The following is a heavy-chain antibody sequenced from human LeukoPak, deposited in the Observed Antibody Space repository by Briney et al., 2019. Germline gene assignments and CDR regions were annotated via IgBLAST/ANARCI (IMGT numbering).Heavy chain of an antibody. J-gene: IGHJ4*02. CDR1: GFSFSTYN. V-gene: IGHV3-48*01. Sequence: GESLRLSCAASGFSFSTYNMNWVRQAPGKGLEWVSYISSSSSTIYYADSVKGRFTISRDNSKNTLYLQMNSLRAEDTAVYYCAKRMGPSIAAADLDYWGQGTLVTVSS. D-gene: IGHD6-13*01. CDR2: ISSSSSTI. CDR3: AKRMGPSIAAADLDY.